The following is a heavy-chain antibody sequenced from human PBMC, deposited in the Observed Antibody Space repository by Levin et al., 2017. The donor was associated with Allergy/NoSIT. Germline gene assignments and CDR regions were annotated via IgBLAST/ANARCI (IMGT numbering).Heavy chain of an antibody. Sequence: GGSLRLSCAASGFTFSSYGMYWVRQAPGKGLEWVAVISYDGSNKYYADSVKGRFTISRDNSKNTLYLQMNSLRAEDTAVYYCAKDYIYYGSGSPRYWGQGTLVTVSS. CDR3: AKDYIYYGSGSPRY. J-gene: IGHJ1*01. V-gene: IGHV3-30*18. CDR2: ISYDGSNK. D-gene: IGHD3-10*01. CDR1: GFTFSSYG.